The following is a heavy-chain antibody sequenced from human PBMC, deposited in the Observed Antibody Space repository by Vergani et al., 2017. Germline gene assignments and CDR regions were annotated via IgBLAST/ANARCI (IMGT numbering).Heavy chain of an antibody. CDR3: ARDLGLRFLEWHALSYYYGMDV. CDR1: GFTFSSYS. CDR2: ISSSGSTI. V-gene: IGHV3-21*05. D-gene: IGHD3-3*01. Sequence: EVQLVESGGGLVKPGGSLRLSCAASGFTFSSYSMNWVRQAPGKGLEWVSYISSSGSTIYYADSVKGRFTISRDNAKNSLYLQMNSLRAEDTAVYYCARDLGLRFLEWHALSYYYGMDVWGQGTLVTVSS. J-gene: IGHJ6*02.